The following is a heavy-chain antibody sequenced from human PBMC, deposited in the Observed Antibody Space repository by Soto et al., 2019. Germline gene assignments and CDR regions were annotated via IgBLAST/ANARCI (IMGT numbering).Heavy chain of an antibody. CDR3: AKTRGAMIYAISVYGMDV. V-gene: IGHV3-23*01. CDR2: ISGSADST. D-gene: IGHD2-8*01. CDR1: GFSFSSFA. Sequence: EVQLLESGGGFIHPGGSLRLSCAASGFSFSSFAMNWVRQAPGKGLEWVSIISGSADSTFYADSVKGRFTISRDNSEGPLYPPNNRLGGGGTAVYYCAKTRGAMIYAISVYGMDVWGQGTTVTVSS. J-gene: IGHJ6*02.